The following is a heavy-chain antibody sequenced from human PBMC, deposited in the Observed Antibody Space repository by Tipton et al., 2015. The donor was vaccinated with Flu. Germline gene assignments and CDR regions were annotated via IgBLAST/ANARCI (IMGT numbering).Heavy chain of an antibody. CDR2: IYFSGST. J-gene: IGHJ4*02. V-gene: IGHV4-59*11. D-gene: IGHD2-2*01. Sequence: TLSLTCSVSGGSISGHYWNWIRQPPGKGLEWIGYIYFSGSTNYNPSLKSRVTISVDTSKNQFSLKLSSVAAADTAVYYCARGDCSSTSCLDYWGQGTLVTVSS. CDR3: ARGDCSSTSCLDY. CDR1: GGSISGHY.